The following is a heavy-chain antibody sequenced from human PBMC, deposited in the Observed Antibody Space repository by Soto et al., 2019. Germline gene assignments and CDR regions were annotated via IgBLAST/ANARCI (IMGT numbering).Heavy chain of an antibody. CDR3: ARDPPNFYYYGMDV. V-gene: IGHV3-48*02. Sequence: VGSLRLSCIASGFTLSTYSMTWVRQAPGKGLEWLSYISKSSTTINYADSVKGRFTISRDNAKNSVYLETSSLRDEDSAVYYCARDPPNFYYYGMDVWGQGTTVTVSS. CDR1: GFTLSTYS. J-gene: IGHJ6*02. CDR2: ISKSSTTI.